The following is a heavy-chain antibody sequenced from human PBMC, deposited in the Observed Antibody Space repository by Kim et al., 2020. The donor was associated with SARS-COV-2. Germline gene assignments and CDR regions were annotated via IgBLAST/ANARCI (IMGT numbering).Heavy chain of an antibody. V-gene: IGHV3-23*03. CDR3: AKDWRNYDPSDAFDI. Sequence: SRKGRFTISRDNSENTLYLHMNSLRAEDTAVYYCAKDWRNYDPSDAFDIWGQGTMVTVSS. D-gene: IGHD3-3*01. J-gene: IGHJ3*02.